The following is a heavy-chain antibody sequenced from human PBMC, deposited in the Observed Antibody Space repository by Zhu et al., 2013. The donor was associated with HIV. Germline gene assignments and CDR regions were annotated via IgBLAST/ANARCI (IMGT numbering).Heavy chain of an antibody. J-gene: IGHJ4*02. D-gene: IGHD2-15*01. CDR2: IYHSGTT. CDR1: GGSINSGAYS. CDR3: ARGSCSSTACYSV. V-gene: IGHV4-30-2*01. Sequence: QVQLQESGSGLVKPSQTLSLVCAVSGGSINSGAYSWSWIRQPPGEGLEWVGHIYHSGTTNYNPSLRSRVTISVDSSRSHFSLSLNSVTAADTAVYFCARGSCSSTACYSVWGQGILVTVSS.